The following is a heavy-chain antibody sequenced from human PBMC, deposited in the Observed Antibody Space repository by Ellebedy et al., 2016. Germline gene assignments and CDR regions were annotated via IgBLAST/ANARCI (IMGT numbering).Heavy chain of an antibody. CDR1: GFTLSDRY. J-gene: IGHJ4*02. V-gene: IGHV3-72*01. CDR3: VRSGYASH. Sequence: GESLKISCAASGFTLSDRYMDWVRQAPGKGLEWVGRSKNKANSYATEYAASVKGRFTISREDSKNSLYLQLNSLKTEDTAVYYCVRSGYASHWGQGTLVTVSS. CDR2: SKNKANSYAT. D-gene: IGHD3-9*01.